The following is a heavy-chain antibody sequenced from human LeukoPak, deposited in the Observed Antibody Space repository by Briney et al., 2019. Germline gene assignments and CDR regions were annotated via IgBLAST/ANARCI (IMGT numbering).Heavy chain of an antibody. Sequence: SETLSLTCTVSGGSISSYYWSWIRQPPGKGLEWIGYIYYSGSTNYNPSLKSRVTIPVDTSKNQFSLKLSSVTAADTAVYYCARLNEYYYDSSGYYYTFDYWGQGTLVTVSS. CDR2: IYYSGST. V-gene: IGHV4-59*08. J-gene: IGHJ4*02. CDR3: ARLNEYYYDSSGYYYTFDY. D-gene: IGHD3-22*01. CDR1: GGSISSYY.